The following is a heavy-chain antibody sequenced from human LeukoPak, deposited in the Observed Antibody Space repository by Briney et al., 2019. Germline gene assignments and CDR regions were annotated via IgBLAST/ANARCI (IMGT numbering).Heavy chain of an antibody. D-gene: IGHD3-9*01. Sequence: KSSETLSLTCGVFGVSINDYYWSWIRQSPGKGLEWIGEISHTEGTKSNPSLESRVTVTVGTSENQLYLKLIFVTAADTAVYYCARIRCGHSGSVCYNHWGLGTLVTVSS. CDR1: GVSINDYY. J-gene: IGHJ4*02. CDR3: ARIRCGHSGSVCYNH. CDR2: ISHTEGT. V-gene: IGHV4-34*10.